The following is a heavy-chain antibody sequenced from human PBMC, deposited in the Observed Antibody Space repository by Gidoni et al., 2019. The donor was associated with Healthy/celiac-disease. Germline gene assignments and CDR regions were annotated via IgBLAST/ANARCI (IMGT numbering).Heavy chain of an antibody. CDR2: INHSGST. CDR1: GGSFSGYY. V-gene: IGHV4-34*01. CDR3: ARGSGLRLGELSYHTDAFDI. D-gene: IGHD3-16*02. J-gene: IGHJ3*02. Sequence: QVQLQQWGAGLLKPSETLSLTCAVYGGSFSGYYWSWIRQPPGKGLEWIGEINHSGSTNYNPSLKSRVTISVDTSKNQFSLKLSSVTAADTAVYYCARGSGLRLGELSYHTDAFDIWGQGTMVTVSS.